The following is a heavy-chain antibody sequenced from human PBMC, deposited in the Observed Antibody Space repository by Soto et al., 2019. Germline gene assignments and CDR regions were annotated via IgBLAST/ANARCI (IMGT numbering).Heavy chain of an antibody. CDR1: GSSISSYY. J-gene: IGHJ4*02. D-gene: IGHD1-26*01. Sequence: PSETLSLTCTVSGSSISSYYWSWIRQPPGKGLEWVGYIYYSGSTNYNPALKSRVTISVDTSKNQSSLKLSSVTAADTAVYYCARGVVGATFDYWGQGTLVTVSS. V-gene: IGHV4-59*01. CDR2: IYYSGST. CDR3: ARGVVGATFDY.